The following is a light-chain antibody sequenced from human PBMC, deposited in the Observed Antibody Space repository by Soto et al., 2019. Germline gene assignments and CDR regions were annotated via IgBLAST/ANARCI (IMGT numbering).Light chain of an antibody. CDR3: MQGTHWPYT. V-gene: IGKV2D-30*01. CDR2: KVS. CDR1: QSLVYSDGNTY. Sequence: DVVMTQSPLSLPVTLGQPASIYCRSSQSLVYSDGNTYLSWFQQRPGQSPRRLIYKVSNCDSGVPDRFSGSGSGTDFTLKISRVEAEDVGVYYCMQGTHWPYTFGQGTKLESK. J-gene: IGKJ2*01.